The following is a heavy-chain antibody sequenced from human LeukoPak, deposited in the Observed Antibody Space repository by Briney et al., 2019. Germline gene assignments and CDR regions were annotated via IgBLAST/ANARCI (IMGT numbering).Heavy chain of an antibody. J-gene: IGHJ4*02. D-gene: IGHD6-6*01. CDR1: GGSISSGGYY. V-gene: IGHV4-30-4*01. CDR3: ARGSWSSSIDY. Sequence: PSETLSLTCTVSGGSISSGGYYWTWLRQPPGKGPEWIGYIYYSGSTYYNPSLKSRVTISGDTSKNQFSLKVNSVTAADTAVYYCARGSWSSSIDYWGQGTLVTVSS. CDR2: IYYSGST.